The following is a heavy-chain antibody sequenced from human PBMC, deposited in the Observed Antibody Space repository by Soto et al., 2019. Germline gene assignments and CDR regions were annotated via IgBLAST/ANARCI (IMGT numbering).Heavy chain of an antibody. Sequence: SETLSLTCTVSGGSIGSGDYYWSWIRQPPGKGLEWIGYIYYSGSTYYNPSLKSRVTISVDTSKNQFSLKLSSVTAADTAVYYCARVAAQGITIFGGDAFDIWGQGTMVTVSS. CDR3: ARVAAQGITIFGGDAFDI. CDR2: IYYSGST. J-gene: IGHJ3*02. D-gene: IGHD3-3*01. CDR1: GGSIGSGDYY. V-gene: IGHV4-30-4*01.